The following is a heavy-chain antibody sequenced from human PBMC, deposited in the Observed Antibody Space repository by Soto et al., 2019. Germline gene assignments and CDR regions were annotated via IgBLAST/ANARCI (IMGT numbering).Heavy chain of an antibody. CDR3: ARQWIQLWFDYYGMDV. Sequence: SETLSLTCTVSGGSISSYYWSWIRQPPGKGLEWIGSIYYSGSTYYNPSLKSRVTISVDTSKNQFSLKLSSVTAADTAVYYCARQWIQLWFDYYGMDVWGQGTTVTVSS. CDR2: IYYSGST. D-gene: IGHD5-18*01. V-gene: IGHV4-59*05. J-gene: IGHJ6*02. CDR1: GGSISSYY.